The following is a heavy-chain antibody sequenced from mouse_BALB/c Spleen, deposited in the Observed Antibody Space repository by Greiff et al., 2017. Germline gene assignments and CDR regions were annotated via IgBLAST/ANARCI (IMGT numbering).Heavy chain of an antibody. V-gene: IGHV1-55*01. CDR2: IYPGSGST. Sequence: VQLQQPGAELVKPGTSVKLSCKASGYNFTSYWINWVKLRPGQGLEWIGDIYPGSGSTNYNEKFKRKATLTVDTSSSTASMQLSSLASEDSALYYCARTDNWGQGTTLTVSS. CDR1: GYNFTSYW. J-gene: IGHJ2*01. CDR3: ARTDN.